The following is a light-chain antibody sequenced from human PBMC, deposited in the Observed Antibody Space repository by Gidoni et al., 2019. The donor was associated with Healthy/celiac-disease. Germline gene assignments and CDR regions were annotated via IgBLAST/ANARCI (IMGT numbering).Light chain of an antibody. CDR2: GAS. J-gene: IGKJ2*01. Sequence: ELVMTQSPATLSVSPGERATLSCRASQSVSSNLAWYQQKPGQAPRLLSYGASTRATGIPARFSGSGSGTEFTLTISSLQSEDFAVYYCQQYNNWPPRYTFXXXTKLEIK. CDR3: QQYNNWPPRYT. CDR1: QSVSSN. V-gene: IGKV3-15*01.